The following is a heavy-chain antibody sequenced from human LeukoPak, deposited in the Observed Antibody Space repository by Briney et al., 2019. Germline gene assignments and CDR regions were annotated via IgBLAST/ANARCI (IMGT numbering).Heavy chain of an antibody. CDR3: ATDGAGFDT. V-gene: IGHV3-11*01. J-gene: IGHJ5*02. CDR1: GFTFNDYY. CDR2: INIGGTNT. Sequence: PGGSLRLSCAASGFTFNDYYMSWIRQAPGKGLEWLSYINIGGTNTHYADTVKGRFTISRDNAKKSLYLEMNNLRAEDTAVYYCATDGAGFDTWGQGVLVTVSS.